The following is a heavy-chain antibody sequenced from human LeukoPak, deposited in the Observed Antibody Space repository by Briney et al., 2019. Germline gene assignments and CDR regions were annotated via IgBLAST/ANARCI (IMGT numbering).Heavy chain of an antibody. Sequence: GGSLRLSCAASEFTFSNFGMHWVRQAPGKGLEWVALIHYDGSKKYYADSVRGRFTISRDNSKNTLFLQMSSLTTEDTAVYYCAKDTGYTSGRLDYWGQGNLVTVSS. J-gene: IGHJ4*02. CDR1: EFTFSNFG. CDR3: AKDTGYTSGRLDY. D-gene: IGHD6-19*01. CDR2: IHYDGSKK. V-gene: IGHV3-30*02.